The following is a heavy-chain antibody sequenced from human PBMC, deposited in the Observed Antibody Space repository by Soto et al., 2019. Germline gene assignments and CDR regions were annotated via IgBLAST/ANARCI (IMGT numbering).Heavy chain of an antibody. D-gene: IGHD2-2*01. J-gene: IGHJ3*02. CDR1: SGSISSSSYY. CDR2: TYSSGST. V-gene: IGHV4-39*01. CDR3: AVYCSTTSCLRRAFDI. Sequence: QLQLQESGPGLVKPSETLSLTCTVSSGSISSSSYYWGWIRQPPGKGLEWIGSTYSSGSTYYNPSLKSRVTISVDTSKNQFSLKLSSVTAADTAVYYCAVYCSTTSCLRRAFDIWGQGTKVTVSS.